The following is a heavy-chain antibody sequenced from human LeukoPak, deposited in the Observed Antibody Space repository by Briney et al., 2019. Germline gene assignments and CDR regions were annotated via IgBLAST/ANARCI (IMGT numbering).Heavy chain of an antibody. CDR2: TYHSGNT. J-gene: IGHJ6*03. CDR1: GYSISNGYY. D-gene: IGHD3-3*01. Sequence: EPSETLSLTCTVSGYSISNGYYWGWIRQPPGKGLEWIGSTYHSGNTYYNPSLKSRVTVSVDKSKNQFSLKLNSVTAADTAVYYCARGGLAVSYYDFWSGYATRDYYYYYMDVWGKGTTVTVSS. CDR3: ARGGLAVSYYDFWSGYATRDYYYYYMDV. V-gene: IGHV4-38-2*02.